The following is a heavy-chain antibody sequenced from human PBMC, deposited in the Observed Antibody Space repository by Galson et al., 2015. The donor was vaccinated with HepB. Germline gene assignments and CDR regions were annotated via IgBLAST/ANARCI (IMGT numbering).Heavy chain of an antibody. CDR1: GFTVSSNY. J-gene: IGHJ6*02. V-gene: IGHV3-66*01. D-gene: IGHD4-17*01. CDR3: ARDRPTTVPWLLSYGMDV. CDR2: IYSGGST. Sequence: SLRLSCAASGFTVSSNYMSWVRQAPGKGLEWVSVIYSGGSTYYADSVKGRFTISRDNSKNTLYLQMNSLRAEDTAVYYCARDRPTTVPWLLSYGMDVWGQGTTVTVSS.